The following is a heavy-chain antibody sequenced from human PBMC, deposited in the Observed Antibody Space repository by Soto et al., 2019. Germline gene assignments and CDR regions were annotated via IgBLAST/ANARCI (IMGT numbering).Heavy chain of an antibody. CDR2: ISSSGSTV. CDR3: ARELMTTVSSSDY. V-gene: IGHV3-48*02. J-gene: IGHJ4*02. Sequence: GGSLRLSCAASGFTFSSYSMNWVRQAPGKGLEWISYISSSGSTVYYADSVKGRFTISRDNAKNSLYLQMNSLRDEDTAVYYCARELMTTVSSSDYRGQGTLVTVSS. CDR1: GFTFSSYS. D-gene: IGHD4-17*01.